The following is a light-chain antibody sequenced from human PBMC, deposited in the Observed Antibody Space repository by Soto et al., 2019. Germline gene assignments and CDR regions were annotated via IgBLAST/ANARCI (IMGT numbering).Light chain of an antibody. CDR2: GAS. J-gene: IGKJ3*01. Sequence: EIVLTQSPGTLSLSPGDRATLSCRASQSVSTNYLAWYQQKLGQAPRLLIYGASSRAPGNPERFTGNGSGTDFTLTISRLEPEDFAIYYCHQYGSTPFTFGPGTKVDIK. CDR1: QSVSTNY. CDR3: HQYGSTPFT. V-gene: IGKV3-20*01.